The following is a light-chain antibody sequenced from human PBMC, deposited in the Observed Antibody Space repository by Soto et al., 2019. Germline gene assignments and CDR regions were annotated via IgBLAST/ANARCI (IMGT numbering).Light chain of an antibody. V-gene: IGKV4-1*01. CDR2: WAS. Sequence: DIAVTQSPDSLAVSLGERATINCKSSQSVLYSSNNKNYLAWYQQKPGQPPKLLIYWASTRQSGVPDRFSGSESGTDFTLTISSLQAEDVAVYYCQEYYSSPYTFGQGTKLEIK. CDR1: QSVLYSSNNKNY. J-gene: IGKJ2*01. CDR3: QEYYSSPYT.